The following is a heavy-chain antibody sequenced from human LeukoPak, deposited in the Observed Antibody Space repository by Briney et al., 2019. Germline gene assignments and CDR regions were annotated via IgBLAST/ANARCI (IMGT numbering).Heavy chain of an antibody. V-gene: IGHV3-21*04. D-gene: IGHD5-24*01. CDR2: ISSSGTYI. CDR1: GFTFSAYS. J-gene: IGHJ5*02. CDR3: ARASDPWLQLT. Sequence: GGSLRLSCAASGFTFSAYSINWVRQAPGRGLEWVSSISSSGTYIYYADSVKGRFTISRDNAKNSLSLQMNSLRAEDTAVYYCARASDPWLQLTWGQGTLVTVSS.